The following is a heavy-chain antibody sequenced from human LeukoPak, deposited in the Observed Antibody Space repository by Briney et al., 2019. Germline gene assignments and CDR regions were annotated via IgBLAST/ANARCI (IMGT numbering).Heavy chain of an antibody. CDR2: IWYDGSNK. V-gene: IGHV3-33*01. CDR3: ARDPGYGDYVFFDY. Sequence: GRSLRLSCAASGFTFSSYGMHWVRQAPGKGLKWVAVIWYDGSNKYYADSVKGRFTISRDNSKNTLYLQMNSLRAEDTAVYYCARDPGYGDYVFFDYWGQGTLVTVSS. J-gene: IGHJ4*02. CDR1: GFTFSSYG. D-gene: IGHD4-17*01.